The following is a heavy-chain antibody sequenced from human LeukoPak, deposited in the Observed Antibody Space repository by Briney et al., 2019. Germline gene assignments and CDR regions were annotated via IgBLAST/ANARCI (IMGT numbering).Heavy chain of an antibody. D-gene: IGHD2-2*01. V-gene: IGHV1-69*06. CDR3: AREGYQLLSPFDY. J-gene: IGHJ4*02. CDR1: GVTFSSYA. Sequence: SVKVSCKASGVTFSSYAISWVRQAPGQGLEWMGGIIPIFGTANYAQKFQGRVTITADKSTSTAYMELSSLRSEDTAVYYCAREGYQLLSPFDYWGQGTPFTVSS. CDR2: IIPIFGTA.